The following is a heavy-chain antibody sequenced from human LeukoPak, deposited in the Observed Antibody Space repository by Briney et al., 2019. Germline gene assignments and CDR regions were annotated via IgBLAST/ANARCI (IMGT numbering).Heavy chain of an antibody. CDR1: GFTFSSYA. CDR3: ARDGFEYSYGLDYYYYGMDV. Sequence: GGSLRLSCAASGFTFSSYAMHWVRQAPGKGLEYVSAISSNGGSTYYANSVKGRFTISRDNSKNTLYLQMGSLRAEDMAVYYCARDGFEYSYGLDYYYYGMDVWGQGTTVTVSS. D-gene: IGHD5-18*01. J-gene: IGHJ6*02. V-gene: IGHV3-64*01. CDR2: ISSNGGST.